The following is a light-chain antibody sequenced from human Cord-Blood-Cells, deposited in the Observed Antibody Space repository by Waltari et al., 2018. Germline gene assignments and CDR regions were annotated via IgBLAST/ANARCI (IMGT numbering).Light chain of an antibody. CDR2: DAS. J-gene: IGKJ1*01. CDR3: QQRSNWPT. Sequence: EIVLTQSPATLSLSPGERATLSCTASQSVSSYLAWYQQKPGQAPRLLIYDASNRATGIPARFSGSGSGTDFTLTISSLEPEDFAVYYCQQRSNWPTFGQGTKVEIK. V-gene: IGKV3-11*01. CDR1: QSVSSY.